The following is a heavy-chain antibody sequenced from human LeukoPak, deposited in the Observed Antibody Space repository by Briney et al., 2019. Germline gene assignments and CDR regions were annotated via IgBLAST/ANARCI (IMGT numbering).Heavy chain of an antibody. CDR3: ATIVSDSSGWYHFDH. CDR2: IKSKTDGGTT. CDR1: GFTFSNAW. V-gene: IGHV3-15*01. D-gene: IGHD6-19*01. Sequence: GGSLRLSCAASGFTFSNAWMSWVRQAPGKGLEWVGRIKSKTDGGTTDYAALVKGRFTISRDYSKNTLYLQMNSLRAEDTAVYYCATIVSDSSGWYHFDHWGQGALVTVSS. J-gene: IGHJ4*02.